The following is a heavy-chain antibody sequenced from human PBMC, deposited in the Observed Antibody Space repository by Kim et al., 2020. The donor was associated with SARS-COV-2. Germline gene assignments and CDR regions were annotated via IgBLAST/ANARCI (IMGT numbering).Heavy chain of an antibody. Sequence: GGSLRLSCAASGFTFSSYSMNWVRQAPGKGLEWVSSISSSSSYIYYADSVKGRFTISRDNAKNSLYLQMNSLRAEDTAVYYCARDQAMDRGVISYYYYYGVDVLGQGTPFTVSS. V-gene: IGHV3-21*01. J-gene: IGHJ6*02. CDR2: ISSSSSYI. D-gene: IGHD3-10*01. CDR3: ARDQAMDRGVISYYYYYGVDV. CDR1: GFTFSSYS.